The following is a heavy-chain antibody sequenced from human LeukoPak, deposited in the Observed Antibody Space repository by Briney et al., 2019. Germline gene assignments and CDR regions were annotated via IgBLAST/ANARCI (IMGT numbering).Heavy chain of an antibody. CDR3: ANQGLDTVTAYYYYYYYMDV. D-gene: IGHD5-18*01. J-gene: IGHJ6*03. Sequence: GGSLRLSCAAFGFAFSKYGMHWVRQAPGKGLEWVAFIRYDGLNKYYADSVKGRFTISRDNSENTVSLQMNSLRPDDTAVYFCANQGLDTVTAYYYYYYYMDVWGIGTTASVSS. CDR2: IRYDGLNK. V-gene: IGHV3-30*02. CDR1: GFAFSKYG.